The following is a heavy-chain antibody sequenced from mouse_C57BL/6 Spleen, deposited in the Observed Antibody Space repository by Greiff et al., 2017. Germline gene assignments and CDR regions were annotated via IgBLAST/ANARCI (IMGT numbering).Heavy chain of an antibody. CDR3: ARRGIITTVVAPFDY. Sequence: VQLKESGPELVKPGASVKISCKASGYSFTGYYMNWVKQSPEKSLEWIGEINPSTGGNTYNQKFKAKATLTVDKSSSTAYMQLKSLTSEDSAVYYCARRGIITTVVAPFDYWGQGTTLTVSS. D-gene: IGHD1-1*01. CDR2: INPSTGGN. CDR1: GYSFTGYY. J-gene: IGHJ2*01. V-gene: IGHV1-42*01.